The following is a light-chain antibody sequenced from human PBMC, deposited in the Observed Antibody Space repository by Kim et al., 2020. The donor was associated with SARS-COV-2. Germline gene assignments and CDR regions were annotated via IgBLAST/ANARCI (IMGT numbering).Light chain of an antibody. CDR2: SNN. CDR1: SSNIGAGFD. V-gene: IGLV1-40*01. Sequence: QSVLTQPPSVSGAPGQRVTISCTGSSSNIGAGFDVHWYQQLPGTTPKFLIYSNNNRPSGVPDRFSGSKSGTSASLAITGLQAEDEADYYCQSYDSSLSGYVFGTGTTVTVL. CDR3: QSYDSSLSGYV. J-gene: IGLJ1*01.